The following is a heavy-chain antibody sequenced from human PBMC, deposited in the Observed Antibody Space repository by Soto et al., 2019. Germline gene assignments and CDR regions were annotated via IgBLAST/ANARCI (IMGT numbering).Heavy chain of an antibody. V-gene: IGHV3-30-3*01. CDR1: GFTFSSYA. CDR2: ISYDGSNK. J-gene: IGHJ4*02. D-gene: IGHD4-17*01. CDR3: ARDLGDYQIDY. Sequence: QVQLVESGGGVVQPGRSLRLSCAASGFTFSSYAMHWVRQAPGRGLEWVAVISYDGSNKYYADSVKGRFTISRDNSKNTLYLQMNSLRAEDTAVYYCARDLGDYQIDYWGQGTLVTVSS.